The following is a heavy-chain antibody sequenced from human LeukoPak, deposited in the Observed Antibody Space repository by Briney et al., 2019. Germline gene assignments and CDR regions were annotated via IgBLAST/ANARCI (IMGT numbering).Heavy chain of an antibody. CDR3: ARDYCSSTSCLFDY. D-gene: IGHD2-2*01. Sequence: GASVTVSCKASGYTFTGYHMHWVRQAPGQGLEWMGRINPNGGDTNYAQKFQGRVTMTRDTSISTAYMELSRLRSDDTAVYYCARDYCSSTSCLFDYWGQGTLVTVSS. CDR2: INPNGGDT. J-gene: IGHJ4*02. V-gene: IGHV1-2*06. CDR1: GYTFTGYH.